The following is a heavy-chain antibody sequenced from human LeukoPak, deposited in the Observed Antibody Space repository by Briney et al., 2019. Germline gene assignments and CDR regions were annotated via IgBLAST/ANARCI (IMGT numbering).Heavy chain of an antibody. CDR3: ARGVGYYPYYFDY. D-gene: IGHD2-21*01. Sequence: PGGSLRLSCAASGVIISSKYMRWVRQAPGKGLEWVSVIYSGGSTHYADSVKGRFTISRDNSKNTLYLQMNSLRAEDTAVYYCARGVGYYPYYFDYWGQGTLVTVSS. CDR1: GVIISSKY. CDR2: IYSGGST. V-gene: IGHV3-53*01. J-gene: IGHJ4*02.